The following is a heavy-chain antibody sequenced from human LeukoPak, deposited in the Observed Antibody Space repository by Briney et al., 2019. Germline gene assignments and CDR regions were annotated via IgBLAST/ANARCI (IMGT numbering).Heavy chain of an antibody. CDR1: GHTFTGYY. CDR2: INPDSGGT. D-gene: IGHD3-10*01. V-gene: IGHV1-2*02. CDR3: ARSVVRRDNWFDP. J-gene: IGHJ5*02. Sequence: ASVKVSCKASGHTFTGYYMHWVRQAPGQGLEWMGWINPDSGGTNYAQKFQGRVTMTRDTSITTAYMELRRLRSDDTAVYYCARSVVRRDNWFDPWGQGTQVTVSS.